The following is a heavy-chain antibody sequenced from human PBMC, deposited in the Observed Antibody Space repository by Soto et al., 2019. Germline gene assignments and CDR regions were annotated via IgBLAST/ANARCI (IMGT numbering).Heavy chain of an antibody. CDR3: ARARGIAATNTIDY. V-gene: IGHV3-53*01. J-gene: IGHJ4*02. CDR2: IYSGDGGGTT. D-gene: IGHD6-13*01. Sequence: EVQLVESGGGLIQPGGSLRLSCAASGFTVSSNYMNWVRQAPGKGLEWVSVIYSGDGGGTTYYADSVKGRFTISRDNSKNTLYLQMNSLRAEDTAVYYCARARGIAATNTIDYWGQGTLVTVSS. CDR1: GFTVSSNY.